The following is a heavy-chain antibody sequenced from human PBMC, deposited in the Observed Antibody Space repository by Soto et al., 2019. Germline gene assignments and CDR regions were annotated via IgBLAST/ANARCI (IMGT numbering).Heavy chain of an antibody. D-gene: IGHD3-9*01. Sequence: ASVKVSCKASGYTFTSYAMHWVRQAPGQRLEWMGWINAGNGNTKYSQKFQGRVTITRDTSASTAYMELSSLRSEDTAVYYCARDPYDILTGYYYYYGMDVWGQGTTVTVSS. J-gene: IGHJ6*02. CDR1: GYTFTSYA. CDR3: ARDPYDILTGYYYYYGMDV. V-gene: IGHV1-3*01. CDR2: INAGNGNT.